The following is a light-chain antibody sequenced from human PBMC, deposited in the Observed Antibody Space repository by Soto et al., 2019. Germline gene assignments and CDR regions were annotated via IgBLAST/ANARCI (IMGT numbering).Light chain of an antibody. CDR1: QNILLRSNNLNY. J-gene: IGKJ2*01. CDR2: WAS. CDR3: QQYYASPYT. V-gene: IGKV4-1*01. Sequence: DIVMTQSPDSLAVSLGERAAINCKSSQNILLRSNNLNYLAWFQQKPGQPPKVLIYWASTRQSGVPDRFSGSGSWTDFTLTISSLQAEDVAVYYCQQYYASPYTFGQGTKLEIK.